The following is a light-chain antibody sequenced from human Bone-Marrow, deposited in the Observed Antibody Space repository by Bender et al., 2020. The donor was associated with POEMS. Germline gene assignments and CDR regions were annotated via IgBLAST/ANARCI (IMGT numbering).Light chain of an antibody. Sequence: SYEVTQPPSVSVSPGQTASITCSGDDLGDKYASWYQQMPGQSPVLVIYRDNQRPSGFPERFSGSNSGNTATLTISGTQAMDEADYYCQAWDTYSVIFGGGTKLTVL. CDR1: DLGDKY. CDR2: RDN. V-gene: IGLV3-1*01. CDR3: QAWDTYSVI. J-gene: IGLJ2*01.